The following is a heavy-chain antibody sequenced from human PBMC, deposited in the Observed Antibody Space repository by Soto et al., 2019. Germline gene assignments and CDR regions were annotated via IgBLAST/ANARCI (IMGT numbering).Heavy chain of an antibody. Sequence: LQESGPRLVEPSGTLSLTCAVSGVSITRSYWWTWVRQPPGKGLEWIGEIYHTGSTNYNPSLKSRVSISVDDSKNSFSLNLASVTAADTAVYFCVRGDVVTTGGRGNCFDVWGQGTTVSVSS. V-gene: IGHV4-4*02. CDR3: VRGDVVTTGGRGNCFDV. D-gene: IGHD4-17*01. J-gene: IGHJ3*01. CDR1: GVSITRSYW. CDR2: IYHTGST.